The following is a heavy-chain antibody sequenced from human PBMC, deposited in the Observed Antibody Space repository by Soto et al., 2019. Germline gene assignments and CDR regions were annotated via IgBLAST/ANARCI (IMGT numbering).Heavy chain of an antibody. D-gene: IGHD3-9*01. J-gene: IGHJ5*02. V-gene: IGHV4-59*01. Sequence: SETLSLTCTVSGGSISSSYWSWIRQAPGKGLEWIGYISYSGSTDSNPALKGRVSISRDTSKKQFSLRLSSVTEADTAVYYRVRSVDWYDTWFDPWGHGIL. CDR3: VRSVDWYDTWFDP. CDR2: ISYSGST. CDR1: GGSISSSY.